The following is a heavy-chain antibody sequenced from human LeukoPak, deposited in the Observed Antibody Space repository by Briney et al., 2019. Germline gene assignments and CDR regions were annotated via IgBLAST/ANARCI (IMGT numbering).Heavy chain of an antibody. D-gene: IGHD4-17*01. CDR1: GYTFTSYD. Sequence: ASVKVSCKASGYTFTSYDINWVRQATGQGLEWKGWMNPNSGNTGYAQKFQGRVTMTRNTSISTAYMELSSLRSEDTAVYYCARVGGDYGDLDYWGQGTLVTVSS. CDR2: MNPNSGNT. J-gene: IGHJ4*02. CDR3: ARVGGDYGDLDY. V-gene: IGHV1-8*01.